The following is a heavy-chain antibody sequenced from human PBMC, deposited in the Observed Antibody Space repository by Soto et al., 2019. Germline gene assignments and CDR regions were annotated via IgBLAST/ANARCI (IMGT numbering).Heavy chain of an antibody. Sequence: EVQLVESGGGLVQPGGSLRLSCAASGFTFRNYWMYWVRQAPGQGLEWVSRINSDGSVSSYADSVKGRLIISRDNVKNTLYLLMDSLRAEDTAVYYCARGDCVGGSCYSLAGSFYYYMDAWGKGTTVTVFS. CDR2: INSDGSVS. CDR1: GFTFRNYW. J-gene: IGHJ6*03. CDR3: ARGDCVGGSCYSLAGSFYYYMDA. D-gene: IGHD2-15*01. V-gene: IGHV3-74*02.